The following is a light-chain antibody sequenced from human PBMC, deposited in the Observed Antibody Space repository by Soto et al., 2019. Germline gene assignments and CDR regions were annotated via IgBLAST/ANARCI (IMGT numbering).Light chain of an antibody. CDR1: QNLGDGR. J-gene: IGKJ5*01. Sequence: EVVLNQSPGTLSVTPGERATLSCRANQNLGDGRLAWYQQKPGQPPTLLIYDASTRATGIPDRFSGSGSGTDFTLTISRLDPEDFAVYYCQEHASIFGQRARQEI. CDR2: DAS. V-gene: IGKV3-20*01. CDR3: QEHASI.